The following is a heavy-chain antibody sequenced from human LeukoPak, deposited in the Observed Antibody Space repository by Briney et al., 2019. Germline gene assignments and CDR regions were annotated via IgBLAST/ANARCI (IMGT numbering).Heavy chain of an antibody. V-gene: IGHV1-18*01. CDR3: ARDQYGSCYVNYYYYGMDV. J-gene: IGHJ6*02. CDR2: ISAYNGNT. Sequence: ASVKVSCKASGYTFTSYGISWVRQAPGQGLEWMGWISAYNGNTNYAQKLQGRVTMTTDTSTSTAYMELRSLRSDDTAVYYCARDQYGSCYVNYYYYGMDVWGQGTTVTVSS. D-gene: IGHD1-26*01. CDR1: GYTFTSYG.